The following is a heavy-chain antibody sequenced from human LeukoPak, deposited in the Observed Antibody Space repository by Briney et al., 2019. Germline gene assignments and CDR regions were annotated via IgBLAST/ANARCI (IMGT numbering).Heavy chain of an antibody. V-gene: IGHV3-23*01. CDR1: GFTFSSYA. CDR2: ISGSGGST. J-gene: IGHJ6*02. D-gene: IGHD5-18*01. CDR3: AKDTPDTAMVLYYYYGMDV. Sequence: GGSLRLSCAASGFTFSSYAMSWVRQAPGNGLEWVSAISGSGGSTYYADSVKGRFTISRDNSKNTLYLQMNSLRAEDTAVYYCAKDTPDTAMVLYYYYGMDVWGQGTTVTVSS.